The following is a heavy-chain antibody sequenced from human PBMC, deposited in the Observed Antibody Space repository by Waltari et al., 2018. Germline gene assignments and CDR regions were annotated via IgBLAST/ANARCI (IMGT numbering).Heavy chain of an antibody. CDR1: GYTFTSYD. CDR3: ARGVLVSGKGPRYYGSGSYGGPVDY. CDR2: MNPNSVNT. Sequence: QVQLVQSGAEVKKPGASVKVSCKASGYTFTSYDINWVRQATGQGLEWMGWMNPNSVNTGYAQKFQGRVTMTRNTSISTAYMELSSLRSEDTAVYYCARGVLVSGKGPRYYGSGSYGGPVDYWGQGTLVTVSS. J-gene: IGHJ4*02. D-gene: IGHD3-10*01. V-gene: IGHV1-8*01.